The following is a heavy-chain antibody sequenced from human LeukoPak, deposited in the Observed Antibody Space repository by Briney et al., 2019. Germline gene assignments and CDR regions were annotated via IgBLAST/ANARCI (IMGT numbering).Heavy chain of an antibody. CDR3: ARERQDTVLHSGAFDI. J-gene: IGHJ3*02. D-gene: IGHD2-21*01. V-gene: IGHV3-30*04. Sequence: GGSLRLSCAPCGFTFSAYFMHWVRQAPGKGLVWVADIANDGSHTFYIESVKGRFTISRDNSKNTLYLQMNSLRAADTAIYFCARERQDTVLHSGAFDIWGQGTMVTVSS. CDR1: GFTFSAYF. CDR2: IANDGSHT.